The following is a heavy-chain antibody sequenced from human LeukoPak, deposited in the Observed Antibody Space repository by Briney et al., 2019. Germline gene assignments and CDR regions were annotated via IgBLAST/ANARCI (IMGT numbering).Heavy chain of an antibody. CDR1: GGSIDSYY. D-gene: IGHD2-2*01. V-gene: IGHV4-59*01. CDR2: IYYTGST. J-gene: IGHJ4*02. Sequence: SEALSLTCTVSGGSIDSYYWSWIRQPPGKGLEWIGYIYYTGSTEYHPSLKSRVTISLDTSKNQFSLKLTSVTAADTAVYYCARVYQSAEYYFDYWGQGNLVSVSS. CDR3: ARVYQSAEYYFDY.